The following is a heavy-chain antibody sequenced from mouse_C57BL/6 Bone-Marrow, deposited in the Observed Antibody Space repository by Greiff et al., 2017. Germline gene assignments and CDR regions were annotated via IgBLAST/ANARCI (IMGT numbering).Heavy chain of an antibody. J-gene: IGHJ3*01. CDR1: GYSITSGYY. CDR2: ISYDGSN. D-gene: IGHD2-4*01. V-gene: IGHV3-6*01. Sequence: EVKLLESGPGLVKPSQSLSLTCSVTGYSITSGYYWNWIRQFPGNKLEWMGYISYDGSNNYNPSLKNRISITRDTSKNQFFLKLNSVTTEDTATYYCARDRGDYDYDEGFAYWGQGTLVTVSA. CDR3: ARDRGDYDYDEGFAY.